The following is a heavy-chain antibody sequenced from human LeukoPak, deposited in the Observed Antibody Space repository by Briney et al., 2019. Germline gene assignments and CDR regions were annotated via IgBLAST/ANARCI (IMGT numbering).Heavy chain of an antibody. V-gene: IGHV4-4*07. D-gene: IGHD3-22*01. CDR2: IYTSGST. Sequence: SETLSLTCTVSGGSISSYYWSWIRQPAGKGLEWIGRIYTSGSTNYSPSLKSRVTMSVDTSKNQFSLKLSSVTAADTAVYYCARVYYDSSGFVDAFDIWGQGTMVTVSS. CDR1: GGSISSYY. CDR3: ARVYYDSSGFVDAFDI. J-gene: IGHJ3*02.